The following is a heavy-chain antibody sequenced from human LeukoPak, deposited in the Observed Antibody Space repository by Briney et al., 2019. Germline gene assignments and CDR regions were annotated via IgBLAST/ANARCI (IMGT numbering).Heavy chain of an antibody. CDR1: GGSFSDYY. CDR3: ARGRRDYDETYFDY. CDR2: INHSGST. Sequence: SETLSLTCAVYGGSFSDYYWSWIRQPPGKGLEWIGEINHSGSTNYNPSLKSRVTITVDTSKNQFSLKLSSVTAADTAVYSCARGRRDYDETYFDYWGQGTLVTVSS. D-gene: IGHD4-17*01. V-gene: IGHV4-34*01. J-gene: IGHJ4*02.